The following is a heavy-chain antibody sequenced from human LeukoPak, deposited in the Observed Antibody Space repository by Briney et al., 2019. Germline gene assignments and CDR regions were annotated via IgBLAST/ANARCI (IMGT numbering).Heavy chain of an antibody. CDR3: PRLYDFWSGHGGRYFDS. J-gene: IGHJ4*01. Sequence: SETLSLTCTVSDGSISNFYWTWIRQPPGKGLEWICYISYNGSATYNPSLKSRVTISVHTSKKQFSLKLTSLPTTAPAVYYCPRLYDFWSGHGGRYFDSWGHGTPVTAS. CDR2: ISYNGSA. CDR1: DGSISNFY. V-gene: IGHV4-59*01. D-gene: IGHD3-3*01.